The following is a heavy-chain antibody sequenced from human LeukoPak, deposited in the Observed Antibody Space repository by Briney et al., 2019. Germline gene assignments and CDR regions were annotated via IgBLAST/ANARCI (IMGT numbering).Heavy chain of an antibody. Sequence: GGSLRLSCVASGFTFRNYWMSWVRQAPGKGLEWVANIKQGGSDKYYADSVKGRFTISRDDAKNSLYLQTNSLRGEDTAVYHCRREGRESAGFDYWGERTLVTVSS. CDR1: GFTFRNYW. V-gene: IGHV3-7*01. D-gene: IGHD6-13*01. J-gene: IGHJ4*02. CDR2: IKQGGSDK. CDR3: RREGRESAGFDY.